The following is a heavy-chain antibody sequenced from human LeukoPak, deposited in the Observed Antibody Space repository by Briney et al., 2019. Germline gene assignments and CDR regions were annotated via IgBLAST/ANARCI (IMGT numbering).Heavy chain of an antibody. D-gene: IGHD3-22*01. CDR3: ATCITLTYIEAFDI. CDR1: GYTFTSYN. J-gene: IGHJ3*02. CDR2: ISAYNGNT. Sequence: ASVKVSCKASGYTFTSYNINWVRQAPGQGLEWMGWISAYNGNTKYAQKLQGRVTMTTDTSTNTAYMELRSLRSDDTAVYYCATCITLTYIEAFDICDQGTRPTVSS. V-gene: IGHV1-18*01.